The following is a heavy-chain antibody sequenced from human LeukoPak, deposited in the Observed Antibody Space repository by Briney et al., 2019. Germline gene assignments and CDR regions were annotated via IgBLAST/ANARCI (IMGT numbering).Heavy chain of an antibody. CDR1: GGSISSGGYS. CDR2: IYHSGST. V-gene: IGHV4-30-2*01. J-gene: IGHJ4*02. Sequence: PSQTLSLTCAVSGGSISSGGYSWSWIRQPPGKGLECIGYIYHSGSTYYNPSLKSRVTISVDRSKNQFSLKLSSVTAADTAVYYSARGRGPYGSGSYPFDYWGQGTLVTVSS. D-gene: IGHD3-10*01. CDR3: ARGRGPYGSGSYPFDY.